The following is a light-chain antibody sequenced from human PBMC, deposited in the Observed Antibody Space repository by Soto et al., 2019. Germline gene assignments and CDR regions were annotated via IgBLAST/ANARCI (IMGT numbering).Light chain of an antibody. CDR2: AAS. J-gene: IGKJ2*02. CDR1: QSISTY. V-gene: IGKV1-39*01. Sequence: DIQMTQSPSSLSASVGDRVTITCRASQSISTYLNWYQQKVGKAPKLLIYAASSLQRGVPSRFSGSGSGTDFTLTISSLQPEDFATYDCQQSYSTPRTFGQGTKLEIK. CDR3: QQSYSTPRT.